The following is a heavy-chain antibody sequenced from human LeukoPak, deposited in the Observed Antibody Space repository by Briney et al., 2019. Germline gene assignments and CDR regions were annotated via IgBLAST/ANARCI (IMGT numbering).Heavy chain of an antibody. CDR2: INPSGGST. V-gene: IGHV1-46*01. Sequence: ASVKVSCKASGYTFTSYYMHWVRQAPGQGLEWMGIINPSGGSTSYAQKFQGRVTMTRDTSTSTVYMELSSLRSEDTAVYYCARADSGSYFFYGRLPGYWGRGTLVTVSS. D-gene: IGHD1-26*01. J-gene: IGHJ4*02. CDR3: ARADSGSYFFYGRLPGY. CDR1: GYTFTSYY.